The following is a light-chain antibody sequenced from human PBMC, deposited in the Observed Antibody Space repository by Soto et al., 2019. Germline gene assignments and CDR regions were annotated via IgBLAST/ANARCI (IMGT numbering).Light chain of an antibody. CDR1: QSVSYNSKNY. Sequence: DTVMTQSPDSLAVSLGERATINCKSSQSVSYNSKNYLAWYQQKPGQPPKLLIYWASTRESGVPDRFSGSGSGTDFTLTISSLQADDVAVYYCQQYYTSPYTFGKGTKVDIK. J-gene: IGKJ2*01. V-gene: IGKV4-1*01. CDR2: WAS. CDR3: QQYYTSPYT.